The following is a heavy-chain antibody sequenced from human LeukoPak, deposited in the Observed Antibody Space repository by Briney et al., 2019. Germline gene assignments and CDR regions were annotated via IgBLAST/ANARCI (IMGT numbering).Heavy chain of an antibody. J-gene: IGHJ4*02. CDR2: ISSSGGST. Sequence: GGSLRLSYAASGFTLSSYAMSWVRQAPGKGLEWVSGISSSGGSTYYADSVKGRFTIFRDNSKNTLYLQMNSLRGEDTALYYCAKDLHWGLDYWGQGALVTVSS. CDR3: AKDLHWGLDY. D-gene: IGHD3-16*01. CDR1: GFTLSSYA. V-gene: IGHV3-23*01.